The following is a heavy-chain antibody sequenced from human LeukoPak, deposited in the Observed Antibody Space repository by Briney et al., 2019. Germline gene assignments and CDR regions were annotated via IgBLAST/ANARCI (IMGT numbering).Heavy chain of an antibody. CDR1: GFTFSTYW. CDR2: IRPEGTTT. CDR3: ARDLDWILFDY. Sequence: GGSLRLSCAASGFTFSTYWMHWVRQAPGKGLVWVARIRPEGTTTAYADSVKGRLTISRDNAKNTLFLQMNSLSAEDTAVYYCARDLDWILFDYWGQGTLVTVSS. J-gene: IGHJ4*02. D-gene: IGHD3-9*01. V-gene: IGHV3-74*03.